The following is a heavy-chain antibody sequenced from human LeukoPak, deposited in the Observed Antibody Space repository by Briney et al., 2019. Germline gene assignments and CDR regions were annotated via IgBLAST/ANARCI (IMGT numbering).Heavy chain of an antibody. D-gene: IGHD2-21*02. V-gene: IGHV3-48*03. Sequence: GGSLRLSCAASGFTFSNYAMNWVRQAPGKGLEWVSYIGRSAITIYYADSVKGRFTISRDDAKNSLYLQVNSLRAEDTAVYYCARSGAYYYFDYWGQGTLVTVSS. CDR1: GFTFSNYA. CDR2: IGRSAITI. CDR3: ARSGAYYYFDY. J-gene: IGHJ4*02.